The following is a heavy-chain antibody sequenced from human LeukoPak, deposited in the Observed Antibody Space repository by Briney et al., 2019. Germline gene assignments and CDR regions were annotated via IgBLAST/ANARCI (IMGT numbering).Heavy chain of an antibody. CDR2: IIPIFGIA. CDR3: ARGSVFVGAMARYYYYYMDV. V-gene: IGHV1-69*13. Sequence: ASLKVSCKASVGTFSSYAISRVRQAPGQGREWMGGIIPIFGIANYAQKFQGRVTITAVESTSTASMELSSLRSEDTAVYYCARGSVFVGAMARYYYYYMDVWGKGTTVTVSS. CDR1: VGTFSSYA. D-gene: IGHD1-26*01. J-gene: IGHJ6*03.